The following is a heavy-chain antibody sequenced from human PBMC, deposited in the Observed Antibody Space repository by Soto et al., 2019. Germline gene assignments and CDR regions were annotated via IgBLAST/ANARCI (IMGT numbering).Heavy chain of an antibody. CDR2: ISWDGGST. Sequence: PGGSLRLSCAASGFTFDDYTMHWVRQAPGKGLEWVSLISWDGGSTYYADSVKGRFTISRDNSKNSLYLQMNSLRTEDTALYYCEKDARRYYYDSPLDYWGQGTLVTVYS. CDR1: GFTFDDYT. CDR3: EKDARRYYYDSPLDY. V-gene: IGHV3-43*01. D-gene: IGHD3-22*01. J-gene: IGHJ4*02.